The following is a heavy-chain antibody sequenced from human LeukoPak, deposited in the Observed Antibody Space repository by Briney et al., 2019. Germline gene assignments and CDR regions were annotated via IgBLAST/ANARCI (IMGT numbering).Heavy chain of an antibody. CDR1: GGSISSGGYY. V-gene: IGHV4-31*03. CDR3: ARGDCSSTSCYMGRENWFDP. CDR2: IYYSGST. Sequence: PSETLSLTCTVSGGSISSGGYYWSWIRQHPGKGLEWIGYIYYSGSTYYNPSLKSRVTISVDRSKNQFSLKLSSVTAADTAVYYCARGDCSSTSCYMGRENWFDPWGQGTLVTVSS. J-gene: IGHJ5*02. D-gene: IGHD2-2*02.